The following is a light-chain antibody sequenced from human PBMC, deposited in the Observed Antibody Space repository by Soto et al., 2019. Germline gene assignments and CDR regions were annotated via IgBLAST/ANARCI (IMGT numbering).Light chain of an antibody. CDR1: QGIDSY. Sequence: IQLTQSPSSLSASVRDRVTITCRASQGIDSYLAWYQQKPGKAPELLIYAASTLQSGVPSRFSGSGSGTDFTLTICSLQPEDFATYYCHQVDTYPYTFGQGTKLEIK. J-gene: IGKJ2*01. V-gene: IGKV1-9*01. CDR3: HQVDTYPYT. CDR2: AAS.